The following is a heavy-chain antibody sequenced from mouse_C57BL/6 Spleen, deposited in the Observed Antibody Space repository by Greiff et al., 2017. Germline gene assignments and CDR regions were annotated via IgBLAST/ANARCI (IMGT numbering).Heavy chain of an antibody. Sequence: VQLQQSGAELVKPGASVKLSCKASGYTFTSYWMQWVKQRPGQGLEWIGEIVPSDSYTNYNQKFKGKATLTVDTSSSTAYMQLSSLTSEDSAVYYCARWGLRAYYYAMDYWGQGTSVTVSS. V-gene: IGHV1-50*01. CDR2: IVPSDSYT. D-gene: IGHD2-2*01. J-gene: IGHJ4*01. CDR3: ARWGLRAYYYAMDY. CDR1: GYTFTSYW.